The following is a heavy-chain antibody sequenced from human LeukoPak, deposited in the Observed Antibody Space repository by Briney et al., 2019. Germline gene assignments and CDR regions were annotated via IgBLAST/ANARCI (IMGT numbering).Heavy chain of an antibody. V-gene: IGHV4-34*01. Sequence: SETLSLTCALYRGSFGDYYWSWVRQPPGKGLEWIGEINHSGRTNYNPSLKSRVSISVDTSKNQCSLKLNSVTAADTAVYFCAPGWAAVDVYWAQGTLVTVSS. CDR2: INHSGRT. D-gene: IGHD6-13*01. CDR3: APGWAAVDVY. J-gene: IGHJ4*02. CDR1: RGSFGDYY.